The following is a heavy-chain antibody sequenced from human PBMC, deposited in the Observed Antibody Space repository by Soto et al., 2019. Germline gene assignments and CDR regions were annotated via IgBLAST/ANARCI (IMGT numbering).Heavy chain of an antibody. V-gene: IGHV3-33*01. Sequence: QVQLVESGGGVVQPGRSLRLSCAASGFSFSTYGMHWVRQAPGTGLECVAVIWFDGSNKQYADSVKGRFTISRDNSKNTLYLQMNSLIVEDTAVYYCARDNSDSGGYYYFDYWGQGTLVTVSS. D-gene: IGHD3-22*01. CDR3: ARDNSDSGGYYYFDY. CDR1: GFSFSTYG. CDR2: IWFDGSNK. J-gene: IGHJ4*02.